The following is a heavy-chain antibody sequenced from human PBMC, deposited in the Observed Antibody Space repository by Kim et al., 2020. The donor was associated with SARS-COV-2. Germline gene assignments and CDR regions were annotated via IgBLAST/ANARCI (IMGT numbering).Heavy chain of an antibody. CDR3: ARDPKARDYDFWSGYYTFNYYYGMDV. Sequence: ASVKVSCKASGYTFTSYYMHWVRQAPGQGLEWMGIINPSGGSTSYAQKFQGRVTMTRDTSTSTVYMELSSLRSEDTAVYYCARDPKARDYDFWSGYYTFNYYYGMDVWGQGTTVTVSS. J-gene: IGHJ6*02. D-gene: IGHD3-3*01. V-gene: IGHV1-46*01. CDR2: INPSGGST. CDR1: GYTFTSYY.